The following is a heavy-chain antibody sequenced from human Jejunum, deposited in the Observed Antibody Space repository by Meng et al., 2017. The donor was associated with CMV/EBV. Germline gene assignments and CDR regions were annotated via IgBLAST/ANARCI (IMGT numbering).Heavy chain of an antibody. J-gene: IGHJ4*02. V-gene: IGHV3-53*01. Sequence: SCAASWFIVSNSYMTWVRQAPGKGLEWVSVIYSDDSTNYADSVKGRFTISRDNSKNMLYLQMGSLRGDDTAVYYCARGERFGYWGQGTLVTVSS. CDR2: IYSDDST. CDR3: ARGERFGY. CDR1: WFIVSNSY. D-gene: IGHD3-10*01.